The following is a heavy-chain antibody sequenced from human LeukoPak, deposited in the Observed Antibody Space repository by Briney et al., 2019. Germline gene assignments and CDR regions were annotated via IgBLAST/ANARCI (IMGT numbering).Heavy chain of an antibody. Sequence: PGGSLRLSCAASGFTVSSNYMSWVRQAPGKGLEWVSVIYSGGSTYYADSVKGRFTISRDKSKNTLYLQMNSLRAEDTAVYYCARDLRVAGTRDYWGQGTLVTVSS. CDR2: IYSGGST. CDR1: GFTVSSNY. D-gene: IGHD6-19*01. J-gene: IGHJ4*02. CDR3: ARDLRVAGTRDY. V-gene: IGHV3-53*01.